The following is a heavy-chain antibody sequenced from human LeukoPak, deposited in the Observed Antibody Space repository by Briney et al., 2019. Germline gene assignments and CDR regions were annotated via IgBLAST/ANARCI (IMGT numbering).Heavy chain of an antibody. J-gene: IGHJ4*02. Sequence: GGSLRLSCAASGFVFSSYAFNWVRQAPGKGLEWVSFISGKSDNSYYADSVEGRFTVSRDNAKNSLFLQLNSLRAEDTAVYYCARVEMWVLRGSDHWGQGVPVTVSS. D-gene: IGHD3-10*02. V-gene: IGHV3-21*01. CDR2: ISGKSDNS. CDR1: GFVFSSYA. CDR3: ARVEMWVLRGSDH.